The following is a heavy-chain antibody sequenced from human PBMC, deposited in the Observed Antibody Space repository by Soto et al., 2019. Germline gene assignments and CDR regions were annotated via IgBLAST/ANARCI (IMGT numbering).Heavy chain of an antibody. V-gene: IGHV1-69*04. Sequence: QVQLVQSGAEVKRPGSSVKVSCKASGDTFSFYSINWVRQAPGLGLEWMGRVNPILSMSNYAQRFQGRVTMTADNSTSTAYMELSGLRSADTAMYYCATSYGSGYRAFDYWGQGALVTVSS. D-gene: IGHD3-10*01. CDR2: VNPILSMS. CDR1: GDTFSFYS. J-gene: IGHJ4*02. CDR3: ATSYGSGYRAFDY.